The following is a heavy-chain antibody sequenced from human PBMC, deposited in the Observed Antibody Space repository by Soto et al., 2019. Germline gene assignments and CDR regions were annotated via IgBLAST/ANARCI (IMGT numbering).Heavy chain of an antibody. CDR1: GYTFTSYY. D-gene: IGHD6-13*01. CDR2: INPSGGST. V-gene: IGHV1-46*01. J-gene: IGHJ3*02. CDR3: ASDLPPSIAAAGTGAFDI. Sequence: ASVKVSCKASGYTFTSYYMHGVRQAPGQGLEWMGIINPSGGSTSYAQKFQGRVTMTRDTSTSTVYMELSSLRSEDTAVYYCASDLPPSIAAAGTGAFDIWGQWTMVTFSS.